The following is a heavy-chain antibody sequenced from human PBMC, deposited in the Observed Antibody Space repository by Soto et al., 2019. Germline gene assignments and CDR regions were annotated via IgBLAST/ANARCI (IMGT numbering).Heavy chain of an antibody. CDR2: MNPNSGNT. CDR3: ARSGSYYFPYYYYYYGMDV. CDR1: GYTFTSYD. D-gene: IGHD1-26*01. J-gene: IGHJ6*02. Sequence: GASVKVSCKASGYTFTSYDINWVRQATGQGLEWMGWMNPNSGNTGYAQKFQGRVTMTRNTSISAAYMELSSLRSEDTAVYYCARSGSYYFPYYYYYYGMDVWGQGTTVTVSS. V-gene: IGHV1-8*01.